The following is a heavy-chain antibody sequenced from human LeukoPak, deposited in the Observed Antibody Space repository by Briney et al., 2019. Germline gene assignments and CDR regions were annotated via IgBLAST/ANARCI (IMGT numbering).Heavy chain of an antibody. J-gene: IGHJ4*02. CDR2: IIPIFGTA. Sequence: GASVKVSCKASGGTFSSYAISWVRQAPGQGLEWMGGIIPIFGTANYAQKFQGRVTITADKSTSTAYMELSSLRSDDTAIYYCARLMAPVGKRSTPFNYWGQGTLVTVSS. CDR1: GGTFSSYA. CDR3: ARLMAPVGKRSTPFNY. D-gene: IGHD1-1*01. V-gene: IGHV1-69*06.